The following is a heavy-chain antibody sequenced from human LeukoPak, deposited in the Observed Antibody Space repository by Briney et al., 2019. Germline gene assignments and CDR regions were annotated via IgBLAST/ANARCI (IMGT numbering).Heavy chain of an antibody. Sequence: AGGSLRLSCVASGFTCSGFEMNWVRQTPGEGREWVSYISGGSTIYYSDSVKGRFTISRDNAKNSLYLQMNSLRVEDTAVYYCVRERNDYGDYFDFWGQGTLVTVSS. CDR3: VRERNDYGDYFDF. D-gene: IGHD4-17*01. CDR2: ISGGSTI. V-gene: IGHV3-48*03. CDR1: GFTCSGFE. J-gene: IGHJ4*02.